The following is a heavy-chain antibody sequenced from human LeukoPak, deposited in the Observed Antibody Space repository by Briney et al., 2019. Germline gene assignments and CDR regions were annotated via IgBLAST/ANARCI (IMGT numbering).Heavy chain of an antibody. CDR2: ISGSGGST. J-gene: IGHJ4*02. CDR3: AKAPNYDFWSGYSSHFDY. D-gene: IGHD3-3*01. CDR1: GFTFSSYA. V-gene: IGHV3-23*01. Sequence: GGSLRLSCAASGFTFSSYAMSWVRQAPGKGLEWVSAISGSGGSTYYADSVKGRFTISRDNSKNTLYLQMNSLRAEDTAVYYCAKAPNYDFWSGYSSHFDYWGQGTLVTVSS.